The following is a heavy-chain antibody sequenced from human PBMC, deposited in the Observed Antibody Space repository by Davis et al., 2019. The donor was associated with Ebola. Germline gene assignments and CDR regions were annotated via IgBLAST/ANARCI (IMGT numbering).Heavy chain of an antibody. V-gene: IGHV3-23*01. D-gene: IGHD3-22*01. CDR1: GFTFSIFA. CDR3: AKVGGDPRYYDSSLPLEAFDI. J-gene: IGHJ3*02. Sequence: PGGSLRLSCAASGFTFSIFALTWVRQAPGKGLEWVSAISGRDDSTYFADSVKGRFTISRDNSKNTVYLQMNSLRAEDTAVYYCAKVGGDPRYYDSSLPLEAFDIWGQGTMVTVSS. CDR2: ISGRDDST.